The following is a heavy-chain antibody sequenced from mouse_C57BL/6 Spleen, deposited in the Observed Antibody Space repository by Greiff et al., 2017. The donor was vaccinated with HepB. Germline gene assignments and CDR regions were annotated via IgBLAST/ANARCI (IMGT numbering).Heavy chain of an antibody. CDR2: IYPGSGNT. J-gene: IGHJ4*01. CDR1: GYTFTDYY. Sequence: VQLQQSGAELVRPGASVKLSCKASGYTFTDYYINWVKQRPGQGLEWIARIYPGSGNTYYNEKFKGKATLTAETSSSTAYMQRSSLTSADSAVYFCARGGGYYSNDGAMDYWGQGTSVTVSS. CDR3: ARGGGYYSNDGAMDY. D-gene: IGHD2-5*01. V-gene: IGHV1-76*01.